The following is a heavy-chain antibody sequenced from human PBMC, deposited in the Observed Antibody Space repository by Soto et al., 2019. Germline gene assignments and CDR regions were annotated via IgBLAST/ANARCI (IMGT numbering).Heavy chain of an antibody. CDR3: ARGRDYYDSSGYSVGLDY. CDR2: IWYDGSNK. V-gene: IGHV3-33*01. Sequence: GGSLRLSCAASGFTFSSYGMHWVRQAPGEGLEWVAVIWYDGSNKYYADSVKGRFTISRDNSKNTLYLQMNSLRAEDTAVYYCARGRDYYDSSGYSVGLDYWGQGTLVTVSS. J-gene: IGHJ4*02. CDR1: GFTFSSYG. D-gene: IGHD3-22*01.